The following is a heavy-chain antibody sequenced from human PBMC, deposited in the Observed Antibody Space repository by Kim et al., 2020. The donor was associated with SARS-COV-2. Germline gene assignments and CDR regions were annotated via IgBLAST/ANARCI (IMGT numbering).Heavy chain of an antibody. V-gene: IGHV3-23*01. J-gene: IGHJ4*02. CDR3: ALLGGRNTLKDY. Sequence: YYADSVKGRFTSSRENSRNTLSLQMNSLGVEDTAVYYCALLGGRNTLKDYWGQGTLVTVSS. D-gene: IGHD3-16*01.